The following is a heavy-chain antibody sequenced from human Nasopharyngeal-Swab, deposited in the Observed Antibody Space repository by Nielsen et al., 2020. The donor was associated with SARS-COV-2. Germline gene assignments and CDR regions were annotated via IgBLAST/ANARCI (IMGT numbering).Heavy chain of an antibody. D-gene: IGHD4-17*01. J-gene: IGHJ4*02. CDR1: GFTFSSYA. Sequence: GGSLRLSCAASGFTFSSYAMSWVRQAPGKGLEWFSAISGSGGSTYYADSVKGRFTISRDNSKNTLYLQMNSLRAEDTAVYYCAKTLLPTVTTWSFDYWGQGTLVTVSS. V-gene: IGHV3-23*01. CDR2: ISGSGGST. CDR3: AKTLLPTVTTWSFDY.